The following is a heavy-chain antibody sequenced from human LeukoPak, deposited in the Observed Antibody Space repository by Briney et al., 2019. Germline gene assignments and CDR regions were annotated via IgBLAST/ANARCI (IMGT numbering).Heavy chain of an antibody. V-gene: IGHV3-11*01. J-gene: IGHJ4*02. D-gene: IGHD3-22*01. CDR2: ISSSGSTI. Sequence: GGSLRLSCAASGFTFSDYYMSWIRQAPGKGLEWVSYISSSGSTIYYADSVKGRFTISRDNAKNSLYLQMNSLRAEDTAVYYCARDRMREGYDTPFFDYWGQGTRVTVSS. CDR1: GFTFSDYY. CDR3: ARDRMREGYDTPFFDY.